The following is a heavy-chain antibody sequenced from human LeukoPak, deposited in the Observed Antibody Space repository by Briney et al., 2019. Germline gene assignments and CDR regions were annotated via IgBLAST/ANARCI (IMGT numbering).Heavy chain of an antibody. Sequence: LRLSRAESVFKPGVVAIESICQAPGGRGGSVGCIRHRKYGETAEYGASVNARFAITRDHPKSIVYLQMNDLRTEDTGVYYCARERAGDVDFWGLGTLVTVSS. CDR1: VFKPGVVA. CDR3: ARERAGDVDF. V-gene: IGHV3-49*03. J-gene: IGHJ4*02. CDR2: IRHRKYGETA.